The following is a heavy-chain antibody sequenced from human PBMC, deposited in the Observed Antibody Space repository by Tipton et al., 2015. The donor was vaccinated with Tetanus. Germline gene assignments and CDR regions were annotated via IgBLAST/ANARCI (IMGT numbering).Heavy chain of an antibody. CDR2: VDPRDSGA. Sequence: QLVQSGAEMGKPGESLKISCQGSGYNFSYYSIGWVRHMPGKGLEWMGIVDPRDSGATYGPSFQGQVTISTDKSISTAYVQWTSLQASDTAIYYCASRRSAVLGGSYHWYFDLWGRGTLVTVFS. V-gene: IGHV5-51*01. CDR1: GYNFSYYS. CDR3: ASRRSAVLGGSYHWYFDL. J-gene: IGHJ2*01. D-gene: IGHD2-15*01.